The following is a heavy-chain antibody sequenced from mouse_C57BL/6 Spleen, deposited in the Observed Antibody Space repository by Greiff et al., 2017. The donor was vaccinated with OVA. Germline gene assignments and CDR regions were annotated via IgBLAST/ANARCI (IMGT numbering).Heavy chain of an antibody. J-gene: IGHJ2*01. V-gene: IGHV3-6*01. CDR1: GYSITSGYY. Sequence: EVQLVESGPGLVKPSQSLSLTCSVTGYSITSGYYWYWIRQFPGNKLEWMGYISYDGSNNYNPSLKNRISITRDTSTNQFFLKLNSVTTEDTATYYCAREDYGSSYDYWGQGTTLTVSS. CDR3: AREDYGSSYDY. D-gene: IGHD1-1*01. CDR2: ISYDGSN.